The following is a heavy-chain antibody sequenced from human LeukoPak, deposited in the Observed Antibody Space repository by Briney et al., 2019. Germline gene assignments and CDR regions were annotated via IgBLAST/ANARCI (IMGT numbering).Heavy chain of an antibody. J-gene: IGHJ4*02. CDR2: INPSGGST. Sequence: GASVKVSCRASGYTFTSYYMHWVRQAPGQGLEWMGIINPSGGSTSYAQKFQGRVTMTRDMSTSTVYMELSSLRSEDTAVYYCARDPSYYDSSGYYPHYFDYWGQGTLVTVSS. CDR1: GYTFTSYY. D-gene: IGHD3-22*01. V-gene: IGHV1-46*01. CDR3: ARDPSYYDSSGYYPHYFDY.